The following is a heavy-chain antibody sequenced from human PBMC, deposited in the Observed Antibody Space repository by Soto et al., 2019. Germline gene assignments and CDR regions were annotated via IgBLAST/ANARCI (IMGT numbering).Heavy chain of an antibody. J-gene: IGHJ6*02. CDR1: GCSISSYY. D-gene: IGHD2-2*02. V-gene: IGHV4-59*13. CDR3: VRAEVSTAAIYYYGMDV. CDR2: IYYSGST. Sequence: PSGTLSLTLTVSGCSISSYYWGWIRQPPGKGLEWIGYIYYSGSTNYTPSLKSRVTISVDTSKNQFSLKLSSVAAADTAVYYCVRAEVSTAAIYYYGMDVWGQGTTVTVSS.